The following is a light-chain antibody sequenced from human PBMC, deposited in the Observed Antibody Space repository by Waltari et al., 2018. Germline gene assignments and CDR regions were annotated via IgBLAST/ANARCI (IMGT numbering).Light chain of an antibody. Sequence: VVTQSPATLSLSPGERATLPCTASERVSNSLAWYQQNPGQGPRLLIYEASNRATGIPDRFSGSGSGTDFTLTINNVEPEDFALYFCQQRFSWPPTFGGGTKVDI. CDR2: EAS. J-gene: IGKJ4*01. CDR3: QQRFSWPPT. CDR1: ERVSNS. V-gene: IGKV3-11*01.